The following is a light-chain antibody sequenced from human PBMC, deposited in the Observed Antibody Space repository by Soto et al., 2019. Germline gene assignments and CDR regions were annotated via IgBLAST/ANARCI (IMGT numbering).Light chain of an antibody. CDR1: QGISKY. Sequence: DIQMTQSPSSLSASVGDRATITCRASQGISKYVNWYQQKPGTAPKLLIYDGSNVQLGVPSRFSVSGSGTDFTFTINSLRPEDIAIYYCQQYENLPITFGQGTRLEIK. J-gene: IGKJ5*01. V-gene: IGKV1-33*01. CDR2: DGS. CDR3: QQYENLPIT.